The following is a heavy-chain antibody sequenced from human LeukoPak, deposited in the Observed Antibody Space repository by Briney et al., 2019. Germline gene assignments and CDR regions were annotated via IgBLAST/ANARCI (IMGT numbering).Heavy chain of an antibody. CDR3: ARHGQGDGYNPGYYFDY. CDR2: IYYSGST. V-gene: IGHV4-39*01. D-gene: IGHD5-24*01. J-gene: IGHJ4*02. Sequence: MSSETLSLTCTVSGGSISSSSYYWGWIRQPPGKGLEWIGSIYYSGSTYYNPSLKSRVTISVDTSKNQFSLKLSSVTAADTAVYYCARHGQGDGYNPGYYFDYWGQGTLVTVSS. CDR1: GGSISSSSYY.